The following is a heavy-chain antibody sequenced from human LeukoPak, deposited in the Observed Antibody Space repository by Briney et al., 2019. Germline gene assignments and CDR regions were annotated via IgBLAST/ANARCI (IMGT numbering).Heavy chain of an antibody. CDR3: ANGHCGRDVYNYFEY. V-gene: IGHV3-23*01. Sequence: PGGSLRLSCAGSGCTFRIYAMCWLRQAPGKGLEGFSAISGSGVSTYYADSVKGRFTISGDNYKHTQYLLINGLSAEATVVYYSANGHCGRDVYNYFEYWGQGTPVTVSS. CDR2: ISGSGVST. CDR1: GCTFRIYA. D-gene: IGHD5-24*01. J-gene: IGHJ4*02.